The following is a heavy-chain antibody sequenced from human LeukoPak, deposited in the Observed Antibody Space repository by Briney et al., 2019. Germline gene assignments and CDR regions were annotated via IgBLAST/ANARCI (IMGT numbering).Heavy chain of an antibody. D-gene: IGHD3-22*01. V-gene: IGHV3-30-3*01. CDR3: ARGGYYDSSGNPSDY. CDR1: GFTFSSYA. CDR2: ISYDGSNK. Sequence: GGSLRLSCAVSGFTFSSYAMHWVRQAPGKGLEWVAVISYDGSNKYYADSVKGRFTISRDNSKNTLYLQMNSLRAEDTAVYYCARGGYYDSSGNPSDYWGQGTLVTVSS. J-gene: IGHJ4*02.